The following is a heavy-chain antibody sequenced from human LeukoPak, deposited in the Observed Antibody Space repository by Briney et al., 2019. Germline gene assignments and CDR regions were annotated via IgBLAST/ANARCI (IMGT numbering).Heavy chain of an antibody. CDR2: IIPIFGTA. D-gene: IGHD3-10*01. CDR3: ARGPSITMIRGGQWYYYMDV. J-gene: IGHJ6*03. CDR1: GGTFSSYA. V-gene: IGHV1-69*06. Sequence: SVKVSCKASGGTFSSYAISWVRQAPGQGLEWMGGIIPIFGTANYAQKFQGRVTITADKSTSTAYMELSSLRAEDTAVYYCARGPSITMIRGGQWYYYMDVWGKGTTVTISS.